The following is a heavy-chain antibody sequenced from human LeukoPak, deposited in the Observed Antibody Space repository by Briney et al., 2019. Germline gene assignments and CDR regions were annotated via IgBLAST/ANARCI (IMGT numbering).Heavy chain of an antibody. J-gene: IGHJ4*02. V-gene: IGHV3-21*01. CDR2: ISSSSSYI. Sequence: GGSLRLSCAASGFTFSSYSMNWDRQAPGKGLEWVSSISSSSSYIYYADSVKGRFTISRDNAKNSLYLQMNSLRAEDTAVYYCARVGVVPAAMAFDYWGQGTLVTVSS. CDR3: ARVGVVPAAMAFDY. D-gene: IGHD2-2*01. CDR1: GFTFSSYS.